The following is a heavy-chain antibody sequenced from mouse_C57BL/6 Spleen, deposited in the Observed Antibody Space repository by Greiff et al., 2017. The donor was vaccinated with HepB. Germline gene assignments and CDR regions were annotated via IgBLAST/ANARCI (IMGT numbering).Heavy chain of an antibody. D-gene: IGHD2-5*01. Sequence: QVQLQQPGAELVKPGASVKLSCKASGYTFTSYWMHWVKQRPGQGLEWIGMIHPNSGSTNYNEKFKSKATLTVDKSSSTAYMQLSSLTSEDSAVYYCARWYYSNYGWFAYWGQGTLVTVSA. CDR2: IHPNSGST. J-gene: IGHJ3*01. CDR1: GYTFTSYW. CDR3: ARWYYSNYGWFAY. V-gene: IGHV1-64*01.